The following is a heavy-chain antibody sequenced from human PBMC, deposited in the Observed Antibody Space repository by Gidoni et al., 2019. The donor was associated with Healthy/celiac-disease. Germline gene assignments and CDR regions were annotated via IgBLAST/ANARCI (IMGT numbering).Heavy chain of an antibody. Sequence: EVQLVESGGGLVQQGRSLRLSCTASGFTFGAYAMSWFRQAPGKGLEWVGFIRSKAYGGTTEYAASVKGRFTISRDDSKSIAYLQMNSLKTEDTAVYYCTRVKSDMIAGAFDIWGQGTMVTVSS. J-gene: IGHJ3*02. CDR1: GFTFGAYA. V-gene: IGHV3-49*03. CDR3: TRVKSDMIAGAFDI. CDR2: IRSKAYGGTT. D-gene: IGHD3-22*01.